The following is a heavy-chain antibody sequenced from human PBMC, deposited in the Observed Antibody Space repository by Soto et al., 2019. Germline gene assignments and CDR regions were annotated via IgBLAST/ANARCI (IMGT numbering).Heavy chain of an antibody. V-gene: IGHV4-38-2*02. CDR2: IYPSVSS. D-gene: IGHD1-1*01. CDR1: GFAISRGYY. CDR3: AREKVGTTFFDN. J-gene: IGHJ4*02. Sequence: SETLSLTCIVSGFAISRGYYWSWVRQPPGKGLEWIGSIYPSVSSYHNPSLATRLRLSIDTSKNQFTLNLTSVTAADTALYFCAREKVGTTFFDNWGQGIQVTVYS.